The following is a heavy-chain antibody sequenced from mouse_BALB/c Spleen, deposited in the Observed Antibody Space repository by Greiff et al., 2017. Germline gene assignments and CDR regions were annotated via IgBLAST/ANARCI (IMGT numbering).Heavy chain of an antibody. Sequence: QVQLQQSGPGLVQPSQSLSITCTVSGFSLTSDGVHWVRQSPGKGLEWLGVIWSGGSTDYNAAFISRLSISKDKSKSQVFFKMNSLQANDTAIYYCATNWDHYYAMDYGGKGTSVTVYS. CDR2: IWSGGST. J-gene: IGHJ4*01. CDR1: GFSLTSDG. V-gene: IGHV2-2*02. CDR3: ATNWDHYYAMDY. D-gene: IGHD4-1*01.